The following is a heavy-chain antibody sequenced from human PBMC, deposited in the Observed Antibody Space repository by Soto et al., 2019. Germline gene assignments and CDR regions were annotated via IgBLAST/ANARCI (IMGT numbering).Heavy chain of an antibody. CDR2: ISAYNGNT. Sequence: QVQLVQSGAAVKKPGASVKVSCKASGYTFTSYGISWVRQAPGQGLEWLGWISAYNGNTNYAQKLAGRGTMTTDTSRSTAYMELRSLTSDDTAVYYCARDRRIAARPYGMDVWVQGTTVTVSS. CDR1: GYTFTSYG. CDR3: ARDRRIAARPYGMDV. V-gene: IGHV1-18*01. J-gene: IGHJ6*02. D-gene: IGHD6-6*01.